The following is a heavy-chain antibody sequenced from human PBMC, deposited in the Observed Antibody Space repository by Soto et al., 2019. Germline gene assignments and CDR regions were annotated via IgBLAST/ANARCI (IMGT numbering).Heavy chain of an antibody. D-gene: IGHD2-15*01. J-gene: IGHJ5*02. V-gene: IGHV3-13*01. CDR1: GFTFSSYD. CDR2: IGTAGDT. CDR3: ARGERYCSGGSCFLNWFDP. Sequence: VQLVESGGGLVQPGGSLRLSCAASGFTFSSYDMHWVRQATGKGLEWVSAIGTAGDTYYPGSVKGRFTISRENAKNSLYLQMNSLRAEDTAVYYCARGERYCSGGSCFLNWFDPWGQGTLVTVSS.